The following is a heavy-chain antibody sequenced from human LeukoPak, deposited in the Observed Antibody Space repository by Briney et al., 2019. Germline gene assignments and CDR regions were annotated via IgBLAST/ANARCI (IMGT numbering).Heavy chain of an antibody. Sequence: GGSLRLSCAASGFRFDDYGMSWVRHVPGKGLEWVSGTNWDGASTGHADSVKGRFTISRDNVKNSLYLQMNSLRVEDAALYFCGRVYCSTTSCYDYYDYYMDVWGIGTAVTVSS. CDR3: GRVYCSTTSCYDYYDYYMDV. D-gene: IGHD2-2*01. J-gene: IGHJ6*03. V-gene: IGHV3-20*04. CDR1: GFRFDDYG. CDR2: TNWDGAST.